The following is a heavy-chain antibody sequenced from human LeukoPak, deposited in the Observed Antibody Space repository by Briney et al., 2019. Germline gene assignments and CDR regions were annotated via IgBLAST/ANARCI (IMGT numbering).Heavy chain of an antibody. J-gene: IGHJ4*02. V-gene: IGHV5-51*01. Sequence: GESLKISCEGSGYSFTNYWIAWVRQMPGKGLEWMGIVYPGDSDTRYSPSFQGQVTISADKSISTAYLQWSSLKASDTAMYYCARRSRAGSYLWDDYWGQGTLVTVSS. CDR3: ARRSRAGSYLWDDY. CDR1: GYSFTNYW. D-gene: IGHD3-10*01. CDR2: VYPGDSDT.